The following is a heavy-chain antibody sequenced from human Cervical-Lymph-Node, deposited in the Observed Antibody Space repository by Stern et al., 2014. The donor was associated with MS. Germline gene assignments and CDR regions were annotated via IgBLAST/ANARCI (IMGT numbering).Heavy chain of an antibody. Sequence: QEQLGQSGAEVKKPGSSVKVSCKASGGTFSSYAISWGRQAPGQGLEWMGGIIPIFGTANTAQTFQGRVTCPTDESTSTAHMELCSLRSEDTAVYYCARGELKEGLVRGMDVWGQGTTVTVSS. J-gene: IGHJ6*02. CDR1: GGTFSSYA. D-gene: IGHD1-26*01. V-gene: IGHV1-69*01. CDR3: ARGELKEGLVRGMDV. CDR2: IIPIFGTA.